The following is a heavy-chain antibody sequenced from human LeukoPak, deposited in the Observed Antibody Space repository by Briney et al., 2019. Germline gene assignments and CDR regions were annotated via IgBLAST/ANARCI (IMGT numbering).Heavy chain of an antibody. CDR2: IYYSGST. J-gene: IGHJ6*02. V-gene: IGHV4-59*01. Sequence: SETLSLTCTVSGGSINNYYWCWIRQPPGMGLGWIGYIYYSGSTNYNPSLKGRVTISVDTSKKQFSLNLSSVAAADTAVYYCARVAARYVGMDVWGQGTAVTVSS. D-gene: IGHD6-6*01. CDR3: ARVAARYVGMDV. CDR1: GGSINNYY.